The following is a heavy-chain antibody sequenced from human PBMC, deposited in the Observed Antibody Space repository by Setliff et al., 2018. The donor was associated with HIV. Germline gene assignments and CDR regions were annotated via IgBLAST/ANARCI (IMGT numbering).Heavy chain of an antibody. CDR1: GLTFGNFG. V-gene: IGHV3-21*01. D-gene: IGHD3-22*01. J-gene: IGHJ4*02. Sequence: PGGSLRLSCLDSGLTFGNFGMGWVRQAPGKGPEWVSFISSSSYYIYYADSVKGRFTISRDNAKNSLYLQMTSLSAEDTAVYYCARDQNYYDSSYYYYFDSWGQGTLVTVSS. CDR3: ARDQNYYDSSYYYYFDS. CDR2: ISSSSYYI.